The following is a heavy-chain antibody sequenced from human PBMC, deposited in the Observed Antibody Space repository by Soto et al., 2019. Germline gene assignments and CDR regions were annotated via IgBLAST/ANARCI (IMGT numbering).Heavy chain of an antibody. D-gene: IGHD2-15*01. CDR2: INPGVGST. CDR3: ARSPRKGGPVDY. CDR1: GYIFTSYY. V-gene: IGHV1-46*01. Sequence: QVQLVQSGAEVQKPGASVKVSCKASGYIFTSYYVFWVRKAPGQGPVWMGTINPGVGSTSYAQMFQGRVTLTRDSSTSTLYMELSTLRSDDTAVYYCARSPRKGGPVDYCGQGTPVTVSS. J-gene: IGHJ4*02.